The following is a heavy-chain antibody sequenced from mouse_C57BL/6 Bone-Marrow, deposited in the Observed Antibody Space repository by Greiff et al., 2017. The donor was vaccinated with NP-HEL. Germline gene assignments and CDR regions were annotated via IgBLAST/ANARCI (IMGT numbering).Heavy chain of an antibody. CDR2: INPSTGGT. CDR1: GYSFTGYY. Sequence: VQLKQSGPELVKPGASVKISCKASGYSFTGYYMNWVKQSPEKSLEWIGEINPSTGGTTYNQKFKAKATLTVDKSSSTAYMQLKSLTSEDSAVYYCATVVATDYYAMDYWGQGTSVTVSS. V-gene: IGHV1-42*01. CDR3: ATVVATDYYAMDY. D-gene: IGHD1-1*01. J-gene: IGHJ4*01.